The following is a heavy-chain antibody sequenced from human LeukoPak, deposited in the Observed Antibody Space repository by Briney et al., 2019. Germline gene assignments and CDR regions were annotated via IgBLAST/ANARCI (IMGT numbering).Heavy chain of an antibody. CDR1: GFTFSNYA. Sequence: GGSLRLSCTGSGFTFSNYAVAWVRQDPGKGLEWVSSFTSSGNTYYADSVKGRFTVSRDNSKSTLYMQMTSLRAEDTAVYYCAKGDYGDCYWGQGTLVTVS. J-gene: IGHJ4*02. CDR3: AKGDYGDCY. D-gene: IGHD4-17*01. V-gene: IGHV3-23*01. CDR2: FTSSGNT.